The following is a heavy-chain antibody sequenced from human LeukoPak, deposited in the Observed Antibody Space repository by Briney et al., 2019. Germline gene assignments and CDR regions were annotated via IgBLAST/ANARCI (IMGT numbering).Heavy chain of an antibody. J-gene: IGHJ4*02. CDR3: ARVGYYGSGSDPYFDY. Sequence: SETLSLTCTVSGGSISSYYRSWIRQPPGKGLEWIGYIYYSGSTNYNPSLKSRVTISVDTSKNQFSLKLSSVTAADTAVYYCARVGYYGSGSDPYFDYWGQGTLVTVSS. CDR1: GGSISSYY. D-gene: IGHD3-10*01. V-gene: IGHV4-59*01. CDR2: IYYSGST.